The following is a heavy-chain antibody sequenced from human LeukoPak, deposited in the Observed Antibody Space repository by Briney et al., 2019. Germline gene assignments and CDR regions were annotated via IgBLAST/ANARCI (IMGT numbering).Heavy chain of an antibody. D-gene: IGHD6-13*01. Sequence: GGSLRLSCAASGFTFSSYSMNWVRQAPGKGLEWVSAISASGGSTHYADSVKGRFTISKDNSKNTLALQMNSLRAEDTAVYYCAKLYGSWYYVLPDYWGQGTLVTVSS. V-gene: IGHV3-23*01. CDR2: ISASGGST. J-gene: IGHJ4*02. CDR3: AKLYGSWYYVLPDY. CDR1: GFTFSSYS.